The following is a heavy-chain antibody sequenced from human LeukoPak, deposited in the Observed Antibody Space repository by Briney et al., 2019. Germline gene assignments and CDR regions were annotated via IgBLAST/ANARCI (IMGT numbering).Heavy chain of an antibody. CDR3: ARHYCSSTSCYIDYYYMDV. CDR2: IYPGDSDT. J-gene: IGHJ6*03. CDR1: GYSFTSYW. D-gene: IGHD2-2*02. V-gene: IGHV5-51*01. Sequence: GESLKISCKGSGYSFTSYWIGWVRQMPGKGLEWMGIIYPGDSDTRYSPSFQGQVTISADKSISTAYLQWSSLKASDTAMYYCARHYCSSTSCYIDYYYMDVWGKGTTVAVSS.